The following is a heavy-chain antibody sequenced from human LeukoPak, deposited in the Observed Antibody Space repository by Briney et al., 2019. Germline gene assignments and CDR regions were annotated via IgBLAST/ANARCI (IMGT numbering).Heavy chain of an antibody. CDR2: ISSSSIYI. V-gene: IGHV3-21*01. CDR3: ARGYYGSGSLFDY. Sequence: PGGSLRLSCAASGFTFSTYSMNWVRQAPGKGLEWVSSISSSSIYIFYADSVKGRFTISRDNAKNSLYLQMNSLRAEDTAVYYCARGYYGSGSLFDYWGQGTLVTVSS. D-gene: IGHD3-10*01. CDR1: GFTFSTYS. J-gene: IGHJ4*02.